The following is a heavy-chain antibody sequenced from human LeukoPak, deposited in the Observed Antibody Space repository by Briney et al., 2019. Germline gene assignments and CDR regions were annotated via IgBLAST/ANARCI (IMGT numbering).Heavy chain of an antibody. CDR1: RFTFDDYS. CDR2: ISWDGGAT. J-gene: IGHJ4*02. V-gene: IGHV3-43*01. D-gene: IGHD3-22*01. CDR3: TKVARNSSWPYFDS. Sequence: GGSLRLSCAASRFTFDDYSIHWVRQPPGKGLEWISLISWDGGATYYADSVKGRFTVSRDKSKNSLFLQMNSVITEDTAFYYCTKVARNSSWPYFDSWGQGTLVTVSS.